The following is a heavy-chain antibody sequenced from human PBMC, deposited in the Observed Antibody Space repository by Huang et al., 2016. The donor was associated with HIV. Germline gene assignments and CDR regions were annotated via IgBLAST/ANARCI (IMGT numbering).Heavy chain of an antibody. J-gene: IGHJ4*02. CDR3: ARSAYGDLDY. CDR1: GYTFTNYD. CDR2: MNPNTRNT. Sequence: QVHLVQSGAEVKKPGASVKVSCKASGYTFTNYDINWVRQAPGRGLEWMGWMNPNTRNTGFAQSFQGRVTMTRKTSITTAYMELTSLTSEDTAVYYCARSAYGDLDYWGLGTLVIVSS. D-gene: IGHD4-17*01. V-gene: IGHV1-8*02.